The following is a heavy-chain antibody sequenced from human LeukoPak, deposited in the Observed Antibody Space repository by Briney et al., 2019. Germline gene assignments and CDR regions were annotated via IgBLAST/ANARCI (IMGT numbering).Heavy chain of an antibody. J-gene: IGHJ6*03. D-gene: IGHD6-13*01. CDR1: GGSFSGYY. CDR2: INHSGST. V-gene: IGHV4-34*01. CDR3: ARGRRYSSSWTPGYYYMDV. Sequence: KPSETLSLTCAVYGGSFSGYYWSWIRQPPGKGLEWIGEINHSGSTNYNPSLKSRVTISVDTSKNQFSLKLSSVTAADTAVYYCARGRRYSSSWTPGYYYMDVWGKGTTVTVS.